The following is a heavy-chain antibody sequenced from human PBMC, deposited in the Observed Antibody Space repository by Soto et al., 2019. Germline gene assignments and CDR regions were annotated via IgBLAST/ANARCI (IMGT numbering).Heavy chain of an antibody. J-gene: IGHJ4*02. CDR1: GYIFPSST. V-gene: IGHV1-18*01. D-gene: IGHD4-17*01. CDR3: AIANYGDNDY. CDR2: ISAYNGNI. Sequence: QVPLVQSGAEVKKPGASVKVSCKAPGYIFPSSTISWVRQAPGQGLEWMGWISAYNGNIKDAQKFQGRFTMTTDTSTSTAYMERRSLTSDDTAMYYCAIANYGDNDYWGQGTLVTVSS.